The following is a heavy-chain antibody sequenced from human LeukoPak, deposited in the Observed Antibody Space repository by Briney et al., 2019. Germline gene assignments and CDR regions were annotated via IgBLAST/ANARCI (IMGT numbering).Heavy chain of an antibody. CDR2: ISSSSSYI. CDR1: GFTFSSYS. CDR3: AREIRYSGIRGDY. J-gene: IGHJ4*02. V-gene: IGHV3-21*01. D-gene: IGHD1-26*01. Sequence: GGSLRLSCAASGFTFSSYSMNWVRQAPGKGLEWVSSISSSSSYIYYADSVKGRFTISRDNAKNSLYLQMNSLRAEDTAVYYCAREIRYSGIRGDYWGQGTLVTVSS.